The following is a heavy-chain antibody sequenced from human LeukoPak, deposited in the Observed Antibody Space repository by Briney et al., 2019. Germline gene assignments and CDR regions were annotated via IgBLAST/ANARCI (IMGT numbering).Heavy chain of an antibody. CDR1: GGSISSGGYS. V-gene: IGHV4-30-2*01. Sequence: SETLSLTCAVSGGSISSGGYSWSWIRQPPGKGLEWIRYIYHSGSTYYNPSLKSRVTISVDTSKNQFSLKLSSVTAADTAVYYCARSGIAAAVGVWGMDVWGQGTTVTVSS. CDR2: IYHSGST. J-gene: IGHJ6*02. D-gene: IGHD6-13*01. CDR3: ARSGIAAAVGVWGMDV.